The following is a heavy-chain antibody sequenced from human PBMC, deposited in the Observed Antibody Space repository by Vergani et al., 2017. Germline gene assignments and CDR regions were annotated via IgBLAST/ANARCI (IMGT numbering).Heavy chain of an antibody. CDR1: GFTFSSYW. J-gene: IGHJ4*02. CDR3: ARGLVVARPRFDY. V-gene: IGHV3-7*04. Sequence: EVQLVESGGGLVQPGGSLRLSCAASGFTFSSYWMSWVRQAPGKGLEWVANIKQDGSEKYYVESVKGRFTISRDKAKNSLYLQMNSLRAEDTAVYYCARGLVVARPRFDYWGQGTLVTVSS. D-gene: IGHD2-15*01. CDR2: IKQDGSEK.